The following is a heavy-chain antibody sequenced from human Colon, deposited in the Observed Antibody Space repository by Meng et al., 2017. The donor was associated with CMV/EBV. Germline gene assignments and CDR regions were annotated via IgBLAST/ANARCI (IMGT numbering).Heavy chain of an antibody. CDR3: AREYCSSTSCYFYSDY. CDR1: GYTFTSYA. D-gene: IGHD2-2*01. Sequence: ASVKVSCKASGYTFTSYAMHWVRQAPGQGLEWMGWINPNSGGTNYAQKFQGRVTMTRDTSISTAYMELSRLRSDDTAVYYCAREYCSSTSCYFYSDYWGQGTLVTVSS. J-gene: IGHJ4*02. V-gene: IGHV1-2*02. CDR2: INPNSGGT.